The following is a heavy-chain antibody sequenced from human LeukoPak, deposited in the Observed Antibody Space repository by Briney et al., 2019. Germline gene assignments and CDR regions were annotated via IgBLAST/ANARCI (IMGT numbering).Heavy chain of an antibody. CDR3: ARGGPNDAFDI. CDR2: IYSGGST. CDR1: GFTFSNYW. V-gene: IGHV3-53*01. J-gene: IGHJ3*02. D-gene: IGHD1-26*01. Sequence: GGSLRLSCEASGFTFSNYWMSWVRQAPGKGLEWVSVIYSGGSTYYADSVKGRFTISRDNSKNTLYLQMNSLRAEDTAVYYCARGGPNDAFDIWGQGTMVTVSS.